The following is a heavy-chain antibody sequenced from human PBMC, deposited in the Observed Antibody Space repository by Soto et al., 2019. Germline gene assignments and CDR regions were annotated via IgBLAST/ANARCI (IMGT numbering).Heavy chain of an antibody. Sequence: QVQLQESGPGLVKPSQTLSLTCTVSGVSISSGGYHWSWIRQHPGKGLEWIGYMYYSGSTYYNPSLKSRVTISVDTSENQFSLNLSSVTAADTAVYYCARETTFIDNWGQGTLVTVSS. CDR1: GVSISSGGYH. D-gene: IGHD3-16*01. J-gene: IGHJ4*02. V-gene: IGHV4-31*03. CDR3: ARETTFIDN. CDR2: MYYSGST.